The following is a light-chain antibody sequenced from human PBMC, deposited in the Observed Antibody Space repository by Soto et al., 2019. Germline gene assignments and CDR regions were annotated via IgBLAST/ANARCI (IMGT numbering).Light chain of an antibody. CDR3: QSYDSSLSGRVV. Sequence: QSVLTQPPSVSGAPGQRVTISCTGGSSSIGAGYDVHWYQHLPGTAPKLLIYGDSNRPSGVPDRFSGSKSGTSASLAITGLQAEDEGDYYCQSYDSSLSGRVVFGGGTKRTVL. CDR2: GDS. V-gene: IGLV1-40*01. CDR1: SSSIGAGYD. J-gene: IGLJ2*01.